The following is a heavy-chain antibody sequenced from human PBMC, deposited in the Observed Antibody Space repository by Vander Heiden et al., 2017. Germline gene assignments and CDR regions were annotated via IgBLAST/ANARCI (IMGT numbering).Heavy chain of an antibody. D-gene: IGHD2-2*01. Sequence: QVQLQASGPGLVKPSEPLSLTCTVSGASLSSGSSYCRWLRQPPGKGLEWIGYIYYSGSTNYSPSLKSRVTISVDTSKNQFALKLSSVTAADTAVYYCARGLIVVVPAAILSSYYYGMDVWGQGTTVTVSS. V-gene: IGHV4-61*01. J-gene: IGHJ6*02. CDR1: GASLSSGSSY. CDR3: ARGLIVVVPAAILSSYYYGMDV. CDR2: IYYSGST.